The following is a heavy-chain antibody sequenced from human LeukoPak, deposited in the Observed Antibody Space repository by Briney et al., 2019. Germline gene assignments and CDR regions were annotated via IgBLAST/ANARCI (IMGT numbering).Heavy chain of an antibody. Sequence: GGSLRLSCSASGFIFSNFNMHWVRQSPGKGLEWVAFIRYSGTDQFYADSVKGRFTISRDNSKDTLFLQMNSLRLEDAALYYCSRGMNPKEYGTSPRDFDSWGQGTLVTVSS. CDR3: SRGMNPKEYGTSPRDFDS. CDR1: GFIFSNFN. D-gene: IGHD6-6*01. CDR2: IRYSGTDQ. J-gene: IGHJ4*02. V-gene: IGHV3-30*02.